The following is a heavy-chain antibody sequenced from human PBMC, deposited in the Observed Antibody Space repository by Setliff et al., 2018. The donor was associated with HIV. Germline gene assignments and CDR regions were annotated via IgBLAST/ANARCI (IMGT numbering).Heavy chain of an antibody. V-gene: IGHV1-18*01. CDR1: GYTFTDFG. D-gene: IGHD2-15*01. CDR3: ARAGAAETSHFDY. J-gene: IGHJ4*02. Sequence: ASVKVSCKASGYTFTDFGITWVRQAPGQGLEWMGWIGTFNGNTHYPQNLQGRVTMTTDTSTRTAYMELRSLRSDDTAVYFCARAGAAETSHFDYWGQGTLVTVSS. CDR2: IGTFNGNT.